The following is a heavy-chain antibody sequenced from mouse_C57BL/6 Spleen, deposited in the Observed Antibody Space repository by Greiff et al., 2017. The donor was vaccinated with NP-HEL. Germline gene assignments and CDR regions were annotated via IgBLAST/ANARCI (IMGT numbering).Heavy chain of an antibody. CDR2: ISDGGSYT. CDR1: GFTFSSYA. D-gene: IGHD1-1*01. CDR3: ARDFYYGSSLDY. V-gene: IGHV5-4*01. Sequence: DVMLVESGGGLVKPGGSLKLSCAASGFTFSSYAMSWVRQTPEKRLEWVATISDGGSYTYYPDNVKGRFTISRDNAKNNLYLQMSHLKSEDTAMYYCARDFYYGSSLDYWGQGTTLTVSS. J-gene: IGHJ2*01.